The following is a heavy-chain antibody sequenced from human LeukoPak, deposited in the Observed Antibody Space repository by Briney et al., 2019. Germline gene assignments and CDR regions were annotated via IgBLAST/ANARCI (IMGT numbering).Heavy chain of an antibody. V-gene: IGHV3-7*03. CDR1: GFTFSAHW. D-gene: IGHD3-22*01. CDR3: AKALGYYYDSSGYYYPSAFDI. J-gene: IGHJ3*02. Sequence: GGSLRLSCAASGFTFSAHWMSWVRQAPGKGLELVANIKEDGSEKNYVDSVKGRFTISRDNAKNLLFLQMNSLRAEDTAVYYCAKALGYYYDSSGYYYPSAFDIWGQGTMVTVSS. CDR2: IKEDGSEK.